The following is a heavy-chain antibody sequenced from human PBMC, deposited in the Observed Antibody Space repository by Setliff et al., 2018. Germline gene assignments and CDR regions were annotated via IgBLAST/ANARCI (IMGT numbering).Heavy chain of an antibody. Sequence: VASVKVSCKASGGSFSNYPITWVRQAPGQGLEWMGRIIPTSGTTNYAQTLQGRVTFSADASTATAYMEVTSLRSEDTAVYYCATVNRGGYHSIYWYFAPWGRGTLVTVS. J-gene: IGHJ2*01. CDR2: IIPTSGTT. CDR1: GGSFSNYP. D-gene: IGHD1-26*01. V-gene: IGHV1-69*13. CDR3: ATVNRGGYHSIYWYFAP.